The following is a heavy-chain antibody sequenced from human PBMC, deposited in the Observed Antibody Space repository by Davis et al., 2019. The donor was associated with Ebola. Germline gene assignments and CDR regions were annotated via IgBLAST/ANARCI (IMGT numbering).Heavy chain of an antibody. CDR1: GFTFSSYG. CDR2: ISSNGGST. V-gene: IGHV3-64D*06. CDR3: VRSGSYYNAFDI. D-gene: IGHD1-26*01. J-gene: IGHJ3*02. Sequence: PGGSLRLSCAASGFTFSSYGMHWVRQAPGKGLEYVSAISSNGGSTYYADSVKGRFTISRDNSKNTLYLQMSSLRAEDTAVYYCVRSGSYYNAFDIWGQGTMVTVSS.